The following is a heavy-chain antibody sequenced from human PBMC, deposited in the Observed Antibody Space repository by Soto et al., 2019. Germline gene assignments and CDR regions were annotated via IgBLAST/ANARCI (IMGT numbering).Heavy chain of an antibody. CDR1: GYSITTGYS. Sequence: SETLSLTCAVSGYSITTGYSWGWIRQPPGRGLEWIGYIADSETTNYSPSLRSRVTISLEASKSQFSLKLSSVTAADTAVYYCARVDYYGAGTYLFDYWGPGTLVTVSS. CDR2: IADSETT. D-gene: IGHD3-10*01. CDR3: ARVDYYGAGTYLFDY. V-gene: IGHV4-38-2*01. J-gene: IGHJ4*02.